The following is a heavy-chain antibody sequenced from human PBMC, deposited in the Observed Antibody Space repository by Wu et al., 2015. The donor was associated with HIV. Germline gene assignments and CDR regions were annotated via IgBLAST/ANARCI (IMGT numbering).Heavy chain of an antibody. CDR1: GYTFTSYY. J-gene: IGHJ4*02. CDR3: ARDRYYYDSSGYYYFDY. D-gene: IGHD3-22*01. Sequence: SVRVSCKTSGYTFTSYYMHWVRQAPGQGLEWMGIINPSGGSTSYAQKFQGRVTMTRDTSTSTVYMELSSLRSEDTAVYYCARDRYYYDSSGYYYFDYWGQGTLVTVSS. CDR2: INPSGGST. V-gene: IGHV1-46*01.